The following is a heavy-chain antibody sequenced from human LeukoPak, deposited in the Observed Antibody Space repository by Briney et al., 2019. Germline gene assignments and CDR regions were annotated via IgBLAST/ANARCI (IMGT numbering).Heavy chain of an antibody. J-gene: IGHJ4*02. Sequence: GGSLRLSCAASGFTVSSNYMSWVRQAPGKGLEWVSVIYSGGSTYYADSVKGRFTISRDNSKNTLYLQMNSLKTEDTAVYYCAKDNGGGYSGLDFWGQGALVTVSS. CDR3: AKDNGGGYSGLDF. V-gene: IGHV3-53*05. CDR1: GFTVSSNY. CDR2: IYSGGST. D-gene: IGHD1-26*01.